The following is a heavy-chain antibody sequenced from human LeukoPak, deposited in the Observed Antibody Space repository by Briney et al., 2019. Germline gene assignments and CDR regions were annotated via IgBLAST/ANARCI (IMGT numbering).Heavy chain of an antibody. CDR3: ARPLWFGDPNGAFDI. CDR1: GYTFTGYY. CDR2: INPNSGGT. V-gene: IGHV1-2*02. D-gene: IGHD3-10*01. Sequence: ASVKVSCKASGYTFTGYYMHWVRQAPGQGLEWMGWINPNSGGTNYAQKFQGRVTMTRDTSISTAYMELSGLRSDDTAVYYCARPLWFGDPNGAFDIWGQGTMVTVSS. J-gene: IGHJ3*02.